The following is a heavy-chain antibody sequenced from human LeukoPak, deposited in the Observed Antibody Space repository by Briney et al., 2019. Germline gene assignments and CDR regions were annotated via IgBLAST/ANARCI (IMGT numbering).Heavy chain of an antibody. CDR3: ARDGSPHTSGYHRFGGFDC. CDR1: GFTVSSSY. Sequence: GGSLRLSCAASGFTVSSSYMSWVRQAPGKGLEWVSLFYVGGYTLYADSVKGRFTISRENSKITLYPQMNSLRAEDTAVYYFARDGSPHTSGYHRFGGFDCWGQGTLVTVSS. V-gene: IGHV3-66*01. CDR2: FYVGGYT. J-gene: IGHJ4*02. D-gene: IGHD3-22*01.